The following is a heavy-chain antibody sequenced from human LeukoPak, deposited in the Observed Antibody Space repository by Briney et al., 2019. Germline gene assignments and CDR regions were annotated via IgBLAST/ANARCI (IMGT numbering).Heavy chain of an antibody. CDR2: ISGSGGST. J-gene: IGHJ4*02. Sequence: GGSLRLSCAASGFTFGSYAMSWVRQAPGKGLEWVSAISGSGGSTYYADSVKGRFTISRDNSKNTLYLQMNSLRAEDTAVYYCARQGITMIVVVITNSYYFDYWGQGTLVTVSS. CDR1: GFTFGSYA. V-gene: IGHV3-23*01. CDR3: ARQGITMIVVVITNSYYFDY. D-gene: IGHD3-22*01.